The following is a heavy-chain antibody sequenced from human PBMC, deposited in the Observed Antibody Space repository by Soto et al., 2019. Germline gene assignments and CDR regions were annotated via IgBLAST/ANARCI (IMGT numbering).Heavy chain of an antibody. CDR3: ARDRYTYYYGSGSLYYFDY. CDR1: GGTFSSYV. J-gene: IGHJ4*02. D-gene: IGHD3-10*01. CDR2: IIPIFGTA. Sequence: QVQLVQSGAEVKKPGSSVKVSCKASGGTFSSYVISWVRQAPGQGLEWMGGIIPIFGTANYAQKFQGRVTITADESTSTAYMELSSLRSEDTAVYYCARDRYTYYYGSGSLYYFDYWGQGTLVTVSS. V-gene: IGHV1-69*01.